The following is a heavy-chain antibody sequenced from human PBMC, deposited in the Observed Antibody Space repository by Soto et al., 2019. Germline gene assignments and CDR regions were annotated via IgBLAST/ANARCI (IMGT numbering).Heavy chain of an antibody. J-gene: IGHJ4*02. CDR3: ARGGRYCSGGSCYFFDY. Sequence: QVQLQQWGAGLLKPSETLSLTCAVYGGSFSGYYWSWIRQPPGKGLEWLGEINHSGSTNYNPSLKSRVTISVDTSKNQFSLKLSSVTAADTAVYYCARGGRYCSGGSCYFFDYWGQGTLVTVSS. D-gene: IGHD2-15*01. CDR1: GGSFSGYY. V-gene: IGHV4-34*01. CDR2: INHSGST.